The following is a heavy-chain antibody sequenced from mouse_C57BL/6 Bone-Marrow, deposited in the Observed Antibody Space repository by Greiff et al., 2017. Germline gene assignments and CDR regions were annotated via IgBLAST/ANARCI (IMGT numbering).Heavy chain of an antibody. CDR2: IHPSDSDT. D-gene: IGHD2-4*01. CDR1: GYTFTSYW. J-gene: IGHJ3*01. V-gene: IGHV1-74*01. Sequence: QVQLQQPGAELVKPGASVKVSCKASGYTFTSYWMHWVKQRPGQGLEWIGRIHPSDSDTNYNQKFKGKATLTVDKSSSTAYMQLSSLTSEDSAVYYCAIDYDCDGPAWFAYWGQGTLVTVSA. CDR3: AIDYDCDGPAWFAY.